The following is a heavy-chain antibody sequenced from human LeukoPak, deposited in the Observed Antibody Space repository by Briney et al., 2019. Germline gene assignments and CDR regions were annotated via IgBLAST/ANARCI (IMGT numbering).Heavy chain of an antibody. V-gene: IGHV4-61*02. D-gene: IGHD3-10*01. CDR1: GGSISSGSDY. CDR2: IYTSGST. J-gene: IGHJ6*03. Sequence: SQTLSLTCTVSGGSISSGSDYWSWIRQPAGKGLEWIGRIYTSGSTNYNPSLESRVTISVVTSKNQFSLKLSSVTAADTAIYYCAREGRDYYYYYIYVWGKGTTVTVSS. CDR3: AREGRDYYYYYIYV.